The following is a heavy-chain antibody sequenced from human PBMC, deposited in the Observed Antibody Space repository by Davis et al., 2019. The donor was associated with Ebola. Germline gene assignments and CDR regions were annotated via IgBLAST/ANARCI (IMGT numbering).Heavy chain of an antibody. V-gene: IGHV3-21*01. CDR1: GFTFSSNS. J-gene: IGHJ4*02. Sequence: GESLKISCAASGFTFSSNSMNWVRQAPGKGLEWVSFISSSSNYIYYADSVKGRFTISRDNSKNTLYLQMNSLRAEDTAVYYCAKASGSWSYWGQGTLVTVSS. D-gene: IGHD1-26*01. CDR2: ISSSSNYI. CDR3: AKASGSWSY.